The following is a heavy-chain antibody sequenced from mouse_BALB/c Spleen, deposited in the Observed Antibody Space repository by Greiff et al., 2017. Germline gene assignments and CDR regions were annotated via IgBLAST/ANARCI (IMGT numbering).Heavy chain of an antibody. CDR2: ISSGGST. D-gene: IGHD1-1*01. J-gene: IGHJ2*01. V-gene: IGHV5-6-5*01. CDR1: GFTFSSYA. Sequence: DVQLVESGGGLVKPGGSLKLSCAASGFTFSSYAMSWVRQTPEKRLEWVASISSGGSTYYPDSVKGRFTISRDNARNILYLQMSSLRSEDTAMYYCARIESDYYGYYFDYWGQGTTRTVSS. CDR3: ARIESDYYGYYFDY.